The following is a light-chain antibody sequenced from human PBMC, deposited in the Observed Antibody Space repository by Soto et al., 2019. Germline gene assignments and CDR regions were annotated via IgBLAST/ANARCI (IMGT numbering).Light chain of an antibody. CDR3: QTWGTGIRV. J-gene: IGLJ3*02. CDR2: LNSDGSH. V-gene: IGLV4-69*01. Sequence: QLVLTQSPSASASLGASVKLTCTLSSGHSSYAIAWHQQQPEKGPRYLMKLNSDGSHSKGDGIPDRFAGSSSGADRYLTTPSLQYEDEADYYCQTWGTGIRVFGGGTKVTVL. CDR1: SGHSSYA.